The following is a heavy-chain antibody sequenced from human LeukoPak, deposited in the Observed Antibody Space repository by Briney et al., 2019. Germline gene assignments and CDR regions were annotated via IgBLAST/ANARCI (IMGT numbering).Heavy chain of an antibody. J-gene: IGHJ5*02. Sequence: GSLRLSCAASGFTFSDYYMSWIRQPPGKGLEWIGEINHSGNTNYNPSLKSRVTISVDTSKNQFSLKLSSVTAADTAVYYCARKGIAAAGTYNWFDPWGQGTLVTVSS. V-gene: IGHV4-34*01. CDR1: GFTFSDYY. CDR2: INHSGNT. CDR3: ARKGIAAAGTYNWFDP. D-gene: IGHD6-13*01.